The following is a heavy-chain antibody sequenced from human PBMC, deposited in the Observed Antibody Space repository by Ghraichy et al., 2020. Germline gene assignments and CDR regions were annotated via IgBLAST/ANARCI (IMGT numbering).Heavy chain of an antibody. D-gene: IGHD6-19*01. CDR3: ARDGHGSGWYKFVDY. V-gene: IGHV3-33*01. CDR2: IWYDGSNK. CDR1: GFTFSSYG. J-gene: IGHJ4*02. Sequence: LSLTCAASGFTFSSYGMHWVRQAPGKGLEWVAVIWYDGSNKYYADSVKGRFTISRDNSKNTLYLQMNSLRAEDTAVYYCARDGHGSGWYKFVDYWGQGTLVTVSS.